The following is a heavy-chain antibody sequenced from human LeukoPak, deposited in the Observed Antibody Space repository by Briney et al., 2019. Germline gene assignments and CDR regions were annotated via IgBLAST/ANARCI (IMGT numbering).Heavy chain of an antibody. Sequence: ASVKVSCKASGYTFTGYYMHWVRQAPGQGLEWMGWINPNSGGTNYAQKFQGRVTMTRDTSISTAYMELSRLRSDDTAVYYCARRLLQSSGFGAQNWFDPWGQGTLVTVSS. CDR1: GYTFTGYY. V-gene: IGHV1-2*02. CDR2: INPNSGGT. CDR3: ARRLLQSSGFGAQNWFDP. J-gene: IGHJ5*02. D-gene: IGHD3-3*01.